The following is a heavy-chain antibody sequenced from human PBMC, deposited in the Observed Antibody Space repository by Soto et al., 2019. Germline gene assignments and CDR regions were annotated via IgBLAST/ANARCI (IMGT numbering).Heavy chain of an antibody. CDR2: IWYDGSNK. Sequence: QVQLVESGGGVVQPGRSLRLSCAASGFTFSSYGMHWVRQAPGKGLEWVAVIWYDGSNKYYADSVKGRFTISRDNSKNTRYLQMNSLRAEDTAVYYCAREPYRDYSIFDYWGQGTLVTVSS. D-gene: IGHD4-17*01. V-gene: IGHV3-33*01. CDR3: AREPYRDYSIFDY. J-gene: IGHJ4*02. CDR1: GFTFSSYG.